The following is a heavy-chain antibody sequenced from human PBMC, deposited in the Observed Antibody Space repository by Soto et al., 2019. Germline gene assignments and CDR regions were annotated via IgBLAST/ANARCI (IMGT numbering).Heavy chain of an antibody. J-gene: IGHJ6*02. V-gene: IGHV4-59*01. CDR2: ISYSGST. CDR3: ARDEAVINYYYYGMVV. D-gene: IGHD6-25*01. Sequence: SETLSLTCTVSGGSMYNYYWSWIRQPPGKGLEWIGYISYSGSTNYNPSLKSRITISLDTPKNQFSLKLTSVTAADTAVYYCARDEAVINYYYYGMVVWGQGITVTSP. CDR1: GGSMYNYY.